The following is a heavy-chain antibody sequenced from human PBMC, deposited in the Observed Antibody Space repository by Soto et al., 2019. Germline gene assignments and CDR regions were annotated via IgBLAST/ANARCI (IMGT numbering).Heavy chain of an antibody. V-gene: IGHV1-18*01. CDR2: ISAYNGNT. CDR1: GYTFTSYG. CDR3: ARDRGXYGMDV. Sequence: QVQLVQSGAEVKKPGASVKVSCKASGYTFTSYGISWVRQAPGQGLEWMGWISAYNGNTNYAQKLQGRVTMTTDTXXXXXXXXXXXXXXXXXXXXXCARDRGXYGMDVWGQGTTVTVSS. J-gene: IGHJ6*02.